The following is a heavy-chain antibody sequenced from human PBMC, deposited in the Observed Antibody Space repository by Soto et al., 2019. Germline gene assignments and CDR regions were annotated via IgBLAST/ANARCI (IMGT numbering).Heavy chain of an antibody. CDR2: ISYDGSNK. CDR3: AKRLSPSSYWSAEEYFDY. Sequence: PGGSLRLSCAASGFTFSSYGMHWVRQAPGKGLEWVAVISYDGSNKYYADSVKGRFTISRDNSKNTLYLQMNSLRAEDTAVYYFAKRLSPSSYWSAEEYFDYWGQGTLVTVSS. V-gene: IGHV3-30*18. D-gene: IGHD3-10*01. CDR1: GFTFSSYG. J-gene: IGHJ4*02.